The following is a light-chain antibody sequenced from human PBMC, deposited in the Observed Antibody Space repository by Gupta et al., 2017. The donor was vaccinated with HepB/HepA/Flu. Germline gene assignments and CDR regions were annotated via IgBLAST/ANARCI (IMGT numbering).Light chain of an antibody. CDR2: AAS. J-gene: IGKJ1*01. CDR3: QKYNSLPTWT. Sequence: DIQMTQSPSSLSASVGDRVTITCRASQGISSYLAWYQQKPGEGPKLLIYAASTLQSGVPSRFSGSGSGTDFTLTISSLQPEDVATYYCQKYNSLPTWTFGQGTKVEIK. CDR1: QGISSY. V-gene: IGKV1-27*01.